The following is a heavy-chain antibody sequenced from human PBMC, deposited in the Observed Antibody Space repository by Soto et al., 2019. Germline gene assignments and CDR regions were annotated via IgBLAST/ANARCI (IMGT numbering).Heavy chain of an antibody. D-gene: IGHD1-7*01. Sequence: SETLSLTCAVYGGSFSGYYWSWIRQPPGKGLEWIGEINHSGSTNYNPSLKSRVTISVDTSKNQFSLKLSSVTAADTAVYYCARDWELRRMDVWGQGTTVTVSS. CDR3: ARDWELRRMDV. CDR2: INHSGST. V-gene: IGHV4-34*01. CDR1: GGSFSGYY. J-gene: IGHJ6*02.